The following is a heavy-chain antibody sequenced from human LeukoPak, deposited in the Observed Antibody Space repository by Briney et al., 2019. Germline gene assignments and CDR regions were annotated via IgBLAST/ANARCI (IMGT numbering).Heavy chain of an antibody. V-gene: IGHV3-23*01. Sequence: GGSLRLSCAASGFSFGSYAMGWTRQAPGQGLEWVSAISGSGSHANYAESVKGRFTISGDNSKNTLYLQMHSLIAADTAVYYCGSGPVGTTVPWGQGTLVTVSS. CDR3: GSGPVGTTVP. CDR1: GFSFGSYA. D-gene: IGHD1-1*01. J-gene: IGHJ5*02. CDR2: ISGSGSHA.